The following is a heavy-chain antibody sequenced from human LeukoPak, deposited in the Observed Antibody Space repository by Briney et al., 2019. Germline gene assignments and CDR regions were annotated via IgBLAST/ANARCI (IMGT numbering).Heavy chain of an antibody. Sequence: ATVKISCKVSGYTFTDYYMHWVQQAPGKGLEWMGLVDPEDGETIYAEKFHGRVTITADTTTDTAYMELSSLRSEDTAVYYCATVGDGYNSSPGDVDYWGQGTLVTVSS. D-gene: IGHD5-24*01. CDR1: GYTFTDYY. V-gene: IGHV1-69-2*01. J-gene: IGHJ4*02. CDR3: ATVGDGYNSSPGDVDY. CDR2: VDPEDGET.